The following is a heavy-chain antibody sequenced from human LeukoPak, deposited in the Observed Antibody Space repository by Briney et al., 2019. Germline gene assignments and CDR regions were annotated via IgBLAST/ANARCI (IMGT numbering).Heavy chain of an antibody. D-gene: IGHD6-13*01. V-gene: IGHV4-39*07. CDR3: ARGRYLTTTGGAAAGFLDY. J-gene: IGHJ4*02. Sequence: SETLSLTCTVSGGSISSSSYYWGWIRQPPGKGLEWIGSIYYSGSTNYKSSLKSRVTISVDTSQKQFSLRLSSVTAADTAVYYCARGRYLTTTGGAAAGFLDYWGQGSPVTVST. CDR1: GGSISSSSYY. CDR2: IYYSGST.